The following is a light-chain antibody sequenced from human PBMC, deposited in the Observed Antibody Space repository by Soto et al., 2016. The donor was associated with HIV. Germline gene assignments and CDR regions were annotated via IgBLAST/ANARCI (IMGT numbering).Light chain of an antibody. V-gene: IGKV1-39*01. CDR2: DAS. J-gene: IGKJ1*01. Sequence: DIQLTQSPSFLSASVGDRITITCRASQGISSYLAWYQQKPGKAPKLLIYDASTLQSGVPSRFSGSGSGTDFTLIISSLQPEDFATYYCQQSYNTPRSFGQGTMVEIK. CDR3: QQSYNTPRS. CDR1: QGISSY.